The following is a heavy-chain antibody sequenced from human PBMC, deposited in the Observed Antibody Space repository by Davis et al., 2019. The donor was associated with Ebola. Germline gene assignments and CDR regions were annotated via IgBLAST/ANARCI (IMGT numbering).Heavy chain of an antibody. D-gene: IGHD5-12*01. CDR2: ISSSSTTK. Sequence: GESLKISCAASGFTFSSYSMNWVRQAPGRGLEWVSYISSSSTTKYYADSVKGRFTISRDNSKNTLYLQMNSLRAEDTAVYYCAKDGYSGYDPFDYWGQGTLVTVSS. V-gene: IGHV3-48*01. J-gene: IGHJ4*02. CDR3: AKDGYSGYDPFDY. CDR1: GFTFSSYS.